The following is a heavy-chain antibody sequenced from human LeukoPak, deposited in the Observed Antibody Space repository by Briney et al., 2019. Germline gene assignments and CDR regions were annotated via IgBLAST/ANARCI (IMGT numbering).Heavy chain of an antibody. D-gene: IGHD3-10*02. J-gene: IGHJ6*02. CDR2: IYTSGST. Sequence: SETLSLTCTVSGGYISSYYWSWIRQPAGKGLEWIGRIYTSGSTNYNPSLKSRVTMSVDTSKNQFSLKLSSVTAADTAVYYCVGVFGDGYYYYGMDVWGQGTTVTVSS. CDR3: VGVFGDGYYYYGMDV. V-gene: IGHV4-4*07. CDR1: GGYISSYY.